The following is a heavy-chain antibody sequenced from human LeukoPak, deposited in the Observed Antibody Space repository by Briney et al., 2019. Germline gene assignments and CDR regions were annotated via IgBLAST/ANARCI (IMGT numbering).Heavy chain of an antibody. CDR2: ISAYNGNT. V-gene: IGHV1-18*04. Sequence: ASVKVSCKASGYTFTSYGSRALRQAPGQGLEWMGWISAYNGNTNYAQKLQGRVTMTTDTSTSTAYMELRSLSSDDTAVFYCERGGAYDIWGKGTMVTVSS. CDR1: GYTFTSYG. CDR3: ERGGAYDI. J-gene: IGHJ3*02.